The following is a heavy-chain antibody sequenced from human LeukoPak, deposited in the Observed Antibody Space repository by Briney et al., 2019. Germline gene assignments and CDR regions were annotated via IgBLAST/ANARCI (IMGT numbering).Heavy chain of an antibody. CDR1: GDSISSYY. CDR2: IYYSGST. Sequence: PSETLSLTCTVSGDSISSYYRSWLRQPPGKGLEWIGYIYYSGSTNYNPSLKSRVTISVDTSKNQFSLKLSSVTAADTAVYYCARRIAAAGTYAFDYWGQGTLVTVSS. V-gene: IGHV4-59*08. CDR3: ARRIAAAGTYAFDY. D-gene: IGHD6-13*01. J-gene: IGHJ4*02.